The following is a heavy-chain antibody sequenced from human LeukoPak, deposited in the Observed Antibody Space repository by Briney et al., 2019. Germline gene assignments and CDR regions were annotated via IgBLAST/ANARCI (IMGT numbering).Heavy chain of an antibody. D-gene: IGHD3-22*01. CDR1: GFTFSSYA. V-gene: IGHV3-53*01. CDR3: ARDREDSSGYYVDY. Sequence: PGGSLRLSCAASGFTFSSYAMSWVRQAPGKGLEWVSVIYSGGSTYYADSVKGRFTISRDNSKNTLYLQMNSLRAEDTAVYYCARDREDSSGYYVDYWGQGTLVTVSS. J-gene: IGHJ4*02. CDR2: IYSGGST.